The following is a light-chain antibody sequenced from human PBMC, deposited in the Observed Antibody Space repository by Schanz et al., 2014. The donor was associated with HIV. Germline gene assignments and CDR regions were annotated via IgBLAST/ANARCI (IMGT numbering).Light chain of an antibody. J-gene: IGKJ4*01. CDR3: QQYGSSRLT. CDR2: GAS. CDR1: QSITSSY. Sequence: PGERAALSCRASQSITSSYLAWYQQHPGQAPRLLIYGASSRATGIPDRFSGSGSGTDFTLTISRLEPEDFAVYYCQQYGSSRLTFGGGTKVEIK. V-gene: IGKV3-20*01.